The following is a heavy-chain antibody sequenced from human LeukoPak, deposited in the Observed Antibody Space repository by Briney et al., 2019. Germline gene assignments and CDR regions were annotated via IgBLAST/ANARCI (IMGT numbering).Heavy chain of an antibody. CDR1: GFTFSSYS. D-gene: IGHD3-16*02. J-gene: IGHJ4*02. CDR2: ISSSSSTI. V-gene: IGHV3-48*01. Sequence: GGSLRLSCAASGFTFSSYSMNWVRQAPGKGLEWVSYISSSSSTIYYADSVKGRFTISRDNSKNTLYLQMNSLRAEDTAVYYCAKGQLESSLRLFDYWGQGTLVTVSS. CDR3: AKGQLESSLRLFDY.